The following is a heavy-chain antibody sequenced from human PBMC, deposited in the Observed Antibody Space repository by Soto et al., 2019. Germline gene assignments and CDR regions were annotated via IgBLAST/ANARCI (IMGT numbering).Heavy chain of an antibody. J-gene: IGHJ4*02. CDR1: GFTFSSYG. Sequence: QVQLVESGGGVVQPGRSLRLSCAASGFTFSSYGMHWVRQAPGKGLEWGAVISYDGSNKYYADSVKGRFTISRDNSKNTLYLQMNSLRAEDTAVYYCAKDLGGYCSGGSCYSFDYWGQGTLVTVSS. D-gene: IGHD2-15*01. V-gene: IGHV3-30*18. CDR3: AKDLGGYCSGGSCYSFDY. CDR2: ISYDGSNK.